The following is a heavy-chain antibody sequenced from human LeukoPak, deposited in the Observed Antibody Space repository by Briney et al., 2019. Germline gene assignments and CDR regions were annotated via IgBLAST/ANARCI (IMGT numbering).Heavy chain of an antibody. CDR1: GFTFSNYG. J-gene: IGHJ4*02. D-gene: IGHD3-10*01. V-gene: IGHV3-30*02. CDR2: IRFDGSNK. Sequence: GGSLRLSCVASGFTFSNYGMHWVRQAPGKGLEWVAFIRFDGSNKYYADSVKGRFTISRDNSKNTLFLQMSNLAADDTAVYYCPTPSSLRYGSGSPDYWGQGTLVAVSS. CDR3: PTPSSLRYGSGSPDY.